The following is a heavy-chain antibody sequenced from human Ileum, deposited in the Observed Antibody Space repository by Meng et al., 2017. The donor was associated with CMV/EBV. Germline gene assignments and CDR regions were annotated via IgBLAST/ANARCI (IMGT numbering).Heavy chain of an antibody. Sequence: AAAAFTFSGDWMHWVRQAPGKGLVWVSRINSDGSSTSYADSVKGRFTISRDNAKNTLYLQMSSLRAEDTAVYYCARGPVATFYYFDYWGQGTLVTVSS. D-gene: IGHD1-26*01. V-gene: IGHV3-74*01. CDR1: AFTFSGDW. J-gene: IGHJ4*02. CDR2: INSDGSST. CDR3: ARGPVATFYYFDY.